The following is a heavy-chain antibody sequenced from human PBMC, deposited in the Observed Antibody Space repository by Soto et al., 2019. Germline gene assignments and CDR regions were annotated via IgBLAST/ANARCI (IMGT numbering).Heavy chain of an antibody. V-gene: IGHV1-3*05. Sequence: QVQLVQSGAEEKKPGASVKVSCKASGYTFTSYAMHWVRQAPGQRLEWMGWINAGNGNTKYSQKFQGRVTITRDTSASTADMELSSLRSEDTAVYYCARGEDSLDYWGQGTLVTVSS. D-gene: IGHD6-6*01. J-gene: IGHJ4*02. CDR3: ARGEDSLDY. CDR1: GYTFTSYA. CDR2: INAGNGNT.